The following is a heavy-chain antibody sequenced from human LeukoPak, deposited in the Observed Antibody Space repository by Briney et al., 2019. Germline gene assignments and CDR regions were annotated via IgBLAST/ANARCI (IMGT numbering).Heavy chain of an antibody. CDR3: ARGRNDYSNYPLFD. J-gene: IGHJ4*02. Sequence: GASVKVSCKASGGTFSSYAISWVRQAPGQGLEWMGGIIPIFGTANYAQKFQGRVTITADKSTSTAYMELSSLRAEDTAVYYCARGRNDYSNYPLFDWGQGTLVTVSS. D-gene: IGHD4-11*01. CDR1: GGTFSSYA. V-gene: IGHV1-69*06. CDR2: IIPIFGTA.